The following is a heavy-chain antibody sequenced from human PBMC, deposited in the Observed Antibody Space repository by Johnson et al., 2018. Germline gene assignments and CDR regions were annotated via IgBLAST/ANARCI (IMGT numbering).Heavy chain of an antibody. V-gene: IGHV3-11*01. CDR3: ARDHRTYWGIYFYYYMDV. CDR1: GFTFSDYY. Sequence: QVQLVESGGGLVKPGGSLRLSCAASGFTFSDYYMSWIRQAPGKGLEWVSYISSSGSTIYYADSVKGRFTISRDISKNTLFLQMNSLGVEDTAVYYCARDHRTYWGIYFYYYMDVWGKGTTVTVSS. J-gene: IGHJ6*03. CDR2: ISSSGSTI. D-gene: IGHD7-27*01.